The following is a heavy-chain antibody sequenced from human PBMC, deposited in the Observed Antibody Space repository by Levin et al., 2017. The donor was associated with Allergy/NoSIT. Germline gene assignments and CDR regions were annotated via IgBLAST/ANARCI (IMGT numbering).Heavy chain of an antibody. CDR2: SRNKRNDYTT. CDR3: ARAYGSPDAIDI. D-gene: IGHD4-17*01. J-gene: IGHJ3*02. CDR1: GFSVNDHY. Sequence: GGSLRLSCAASGFSVNDHYMDWVRQAPGKGLEWVGRSRNKRNDYTTQYAASVIGRFTMSRDESENSLYLQMNSLRTEDTAVYYCARAYGSPDAIDIWGQETMDAVSS. V-gene: IGHV3-72*01.